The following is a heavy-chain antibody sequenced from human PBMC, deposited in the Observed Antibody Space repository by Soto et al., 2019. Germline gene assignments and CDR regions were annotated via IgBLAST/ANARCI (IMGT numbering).Heavy chain of an antibody. Sequence: SETLSLTCTVSGASISSAGYYWSWIRQHPGKGLEWIGYIYYSGSTYYNPSLKSRVTISVDTSKNQFSLKLSSVTAADTAVYYCARTGGNFLYYFGYWGHGILVSVSS. V-gene: IGHV4-31*03. CDR2: IYYSGST. CDR3: ARTGGNFLYYFGY. D-gene: IGHD2-21*02. CDR1: GASISSAGYY. J-gene: IGHJ4*01.